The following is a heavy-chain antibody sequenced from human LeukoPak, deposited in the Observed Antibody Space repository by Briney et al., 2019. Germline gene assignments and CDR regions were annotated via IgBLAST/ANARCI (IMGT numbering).Heavy chain of an antibody. J-gene: IGHJ6*03. Sequence: SETLSLTCAVSGGSISSSNWWSWIRQPAGKGLEWIGRIYTSGSTNYNPSLKSRVTMSVDTSKNQFSLKLSSVTAADTAVYFLPCITMIVVVITTLYYYYYMDVWGKGTTVTISS. D-gene: IGHD3-22*01. CDR2: IYTSGST. V-gene: IGHV4-4*07. CDR3: PCITMIVVVITTLYYYYYMDV. CDR1: GGSISSSNW.